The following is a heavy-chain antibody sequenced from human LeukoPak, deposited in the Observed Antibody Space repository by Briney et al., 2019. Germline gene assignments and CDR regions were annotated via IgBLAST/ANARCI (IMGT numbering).Heavy chain of an antibody. J-gene: IGHJ4*02. CDR1: GGSFSGYC. CDR3: ATQILLCHYY. CDR2: INHSGST. V-gene: IGHV4-34*01. Sequence: SETLSLTCAVYGGSFSGYCWSWIRQPPGKGLEWIGEINHSGSTNYNPSLKSRVTISVDTSKNQFSLNLSSVTAADTAVYYCATQILLCHYYWGQGTLVTVSS. D-gene: IGHD2/OR15-2a*01.